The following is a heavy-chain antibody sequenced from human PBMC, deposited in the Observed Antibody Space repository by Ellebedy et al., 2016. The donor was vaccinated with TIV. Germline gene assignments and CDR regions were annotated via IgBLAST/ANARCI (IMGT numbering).Heavy chain of an antibody. CDR2: IRSKANSYAT. Sequence: GESLKISCAASGFTFSGSAMHWVRQASGKGLEWVGRIRSKANSYATAYAASVKVTFTISSDDTKNTAYLQMNSLETEDTAVYYCTRGSSDSSAYYYGYWGQGTLVTVSS. D-gene: IGHD3-22*01. CDR1: GFTFSGSA. CDR3: TRGSSDSSAYYYGY. V-gene: IGHV3-73*01. J-gene: IGHJ4*02.